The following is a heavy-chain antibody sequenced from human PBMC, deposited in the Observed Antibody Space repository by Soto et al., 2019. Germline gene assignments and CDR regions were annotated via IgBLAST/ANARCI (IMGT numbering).Heavy chain of an antibody. CDR3: ARIYCSGGSCYRWFDP. D-gene: IGHD2-15*01. CDR1: GGTFSSYA. J-gene: IGHJ5*02. Sequence: QVQLVQSGAEVKKPGSSVKVSCKASGGTFSSYAISWVRQAPGQGLEWMGGIIPIFGTANYAQKFQGRVTITADESTGTVYMELSRLRSEATAVYYCARIYCSGGSCYRWFDPWGQGTLVTVSS. V-gene: IGHV1-69*01. CDR2: IIPIFGTA.